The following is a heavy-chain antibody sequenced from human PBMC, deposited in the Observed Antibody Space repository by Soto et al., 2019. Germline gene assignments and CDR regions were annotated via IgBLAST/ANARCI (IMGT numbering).Heavy chain of an antibody. CDR2: ISSSGTYI. J-gene: IGHJ3*02. D-gene: IGHD3-16*01. Sequence: PGGSLRLSCAASGFTFSTYSMNWVRQAPGKGLEWVSSISSSGTYIHYADSLKGRFTISRDNAKNSLYLQMISLRAEDTAVYYCARDRGLVTFGGDHAFDIWGQGTMVTVSS. V-gene: IGHV3-21*01. CDR3: ARDRGLVTFGGDHAFDI. CDR1: GFTFSTYS.